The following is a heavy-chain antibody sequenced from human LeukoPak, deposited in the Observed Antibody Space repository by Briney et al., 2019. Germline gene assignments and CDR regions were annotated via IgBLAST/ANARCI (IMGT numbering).Heavy chain of an antibody. V-gene: IGHV5-51*01. Sequence: GESLKISCKGSGYSFTSYWIGWVRQMPGKGLEWMGIIYPGDSDTRYSPSFQGQVTISADKSISTAYLQWSSLKASDTAMYYCARRGEDSSGYYSLDYWGQGTLVTVSS. J-gene: IGHJ4*02. CDR3: ARRGEDSSGYYSLDY. CDR2: IYPGDSDT. D-gene: IGHD3-22*01. CDR1: GYSFTSYW.